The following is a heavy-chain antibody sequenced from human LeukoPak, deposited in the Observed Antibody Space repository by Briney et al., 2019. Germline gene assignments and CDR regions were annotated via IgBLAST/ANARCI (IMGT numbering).Heavy chain of an antibody. CDR2: INPNTGGT. Sequence: GASVKVSCKASGYTFTGYYMHWVRQAPGQGLEWMGLINPNTGGTNYAQRFQGRVTMTRDTSISTVYMDLRSLRSDDTAVYYCARDRWQQLDWFDPWGQETLVIVSS. V-gene: IGHV1-2*02. CDR3: ARDRWQQLDWFDP. J-gene: IGHJ5*02. CDR1: GYTFTGYY. D-gene: IGHD6-13*01.